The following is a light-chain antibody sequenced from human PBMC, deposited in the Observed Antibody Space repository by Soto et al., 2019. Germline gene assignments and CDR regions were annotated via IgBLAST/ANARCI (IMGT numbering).Light chain of an antibody. J-gene: IGKJ4*01. V-gene: IGKV3-15*01. Sequence: EIVMTQSPVTLSVSPGERATLSCWASQSVSSDLAWYQQMPGQSPRLLIYGASTRATGIPARFSGSGSGTEFTLTISSLQSEDFAVYYCQQYNKWPLTFGGGTKVEIK. CDR3: QQYNKWPLT. CDR1: QSVSSD. CDR2: GAS.